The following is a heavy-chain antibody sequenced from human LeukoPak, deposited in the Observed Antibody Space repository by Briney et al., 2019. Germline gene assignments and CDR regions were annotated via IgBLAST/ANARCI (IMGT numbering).Heavy chain of an antibody. J-gene: IGHJ4*02. D-gene: IGHD6-13*01. CDR1: GFTFSSYW. CDR3: ARSLTPAAGNLGY. V-gene: IGHV3-7*01. Sequence: TGGSLRLSCAASGFTFSSYWMSWVRQAPGKGLEWVANIKQDGSVKYYVDSVRGRFTISRDNARNSLYLQMNSLRAEDTAVYYCARSLTPAAGNLGYWGQGTLVTVSS. CDR2: IKQDGSVK.